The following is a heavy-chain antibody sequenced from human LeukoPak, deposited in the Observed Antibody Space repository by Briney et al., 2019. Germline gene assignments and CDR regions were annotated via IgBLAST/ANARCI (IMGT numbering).Heavy chain of an antibody. D-gene: IGHD1-14*01. Sequence: SENLSLTCTVSGASISSYYWSWIRQPPGKGLEWITYIHYSGRTHYNPSLKSRVTISVDTSKNQFSLKLSSVTAADTAVYYCARDPYNKGVAFEIWGQGTMVTVSS. CDR2: IHYSGRT. CDR1: GASISSYY. CDR3: ARDPYNKGVAFEI. V-gene: IGHV4-59*12. J-gene: IGHJ3*02.